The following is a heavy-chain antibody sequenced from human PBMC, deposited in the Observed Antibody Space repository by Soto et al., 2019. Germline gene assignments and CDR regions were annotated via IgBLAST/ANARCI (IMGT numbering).Heavy chain of an antibody. Sequence: EVQLLESGGGLVQPGGSLRLSCAASGXTFRIYXMXWVXQVPGXXLEWVSTISDSADSAYYADSVKGRFTIPRDNSKNTLYLQMNSLRAEDTAVYYCARPYGGKIGDALDLWGQGTTVTVSS. CDR3: ARPYGGKIGDALDL. CDR1: GXTFRIYX. J-gene: IGHJ3*01. D-gene: IGHD2-15*01. CDR2: ISDSADSA. V-gene: IGHV3-23*01.